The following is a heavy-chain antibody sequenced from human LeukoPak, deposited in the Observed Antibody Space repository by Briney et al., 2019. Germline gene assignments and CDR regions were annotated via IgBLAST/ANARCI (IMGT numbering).Heavy chain of an antibody. CDR3: AKQLDSGNYYPTGDDY. CDR1: GFTLSSYA. D-gene: IGHD3-10*01. V-gene: IGHV3-23*01. J-gene: IGHJ4*02. Sequence: GGSLRLSRAASGFTLSSYATTWVRQAPGKGLEWVSAISGSGADTYYADSVKGRFTISRDTSKNTVYLQMNSLRDEDTVVYYCAKQLDSGNYYPTGDDYWGQGTLVTVSS. CDR2: ISGSGADT.